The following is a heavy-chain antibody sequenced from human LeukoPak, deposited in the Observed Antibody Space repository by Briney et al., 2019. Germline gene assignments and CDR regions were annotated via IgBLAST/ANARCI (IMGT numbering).Heavy chain of an antibody. CDR3: ARDGRKRMTIILEPKRPYYWDF. J-gene: IGHJ4*02. V-gene: IGHV3-23*01. D-gene: IGHD3-10*01. CDR1: GFTFNNYA. CDR2: ISGSGGNT. Sequence: PGGSLRLSCAASGFTFNNYAMSWVRQAPGKGLEWVSGISGSGGNTYYADSVKGRFTISRDNSKNTPYLQMNSLRAEDTAVYYCARDGRKRMTIILEPKRPYYWDFWGQGTLVTVSS.